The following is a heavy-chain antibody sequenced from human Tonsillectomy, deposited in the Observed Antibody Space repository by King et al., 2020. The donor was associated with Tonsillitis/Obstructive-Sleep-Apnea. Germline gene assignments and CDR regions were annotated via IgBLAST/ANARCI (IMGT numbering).Heavy chain of an antibody. Sequence: VQLVESGGGLIQPGGSLRLSCAASGFTVSSNYMSWVRQAPGKGLEWVSVIYSGGSTYYADSVKGRFTISRDNSKNTLYLQMNSLRAEDTAVYYCAGTPAAMGNDAFDIWGQGTMVTVSS. J-gene: IGHJ3*02. CDR3: AGTPAAMGNDAFDI. CDR1: GFTVSSNY. D-gene: IGHD2-2*01. CDR2: IYSGGST. V-gene: IGHV3-53*01.